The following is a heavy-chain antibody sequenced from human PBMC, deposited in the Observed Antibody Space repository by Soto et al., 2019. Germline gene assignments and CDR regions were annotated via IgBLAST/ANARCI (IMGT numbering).Heavy chain of an antibody. CDR1: GYTFTSYY. V-gene: IGHV1-46*01. Sequence: ASVKVSCKASGYTFTSYYMHWARQAPGQGLEWMGMINPSGGSTSYAQKFQGRVTMTRDTSTSTVYMELSSLRSEDTAVYYCARAGPDIAAAADAFDIWGQGTMVTVSS. D-gene: IGHD6-13*01. CDR3: ARAGPDIAAAADAFDI. CDR2: INPSGGST. J-gene: IGHJ3*02.